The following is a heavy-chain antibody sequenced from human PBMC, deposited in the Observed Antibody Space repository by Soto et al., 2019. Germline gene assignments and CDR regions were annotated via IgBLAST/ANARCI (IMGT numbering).Heavy chain of an antibody. CDR1: GFAFSTYA. CDR3: AKVTKRAAAGRYEYYKYGMDV. CDR2: ISGSGGSS. Sequence: GGSLRLSCAASGFAFSTYAMTWVRQAPGKVLEWVSVISGSGGSSYYAASVKGRFTISRDNSKNTLYLQMNGPRAEDTALYYCAKVTKRAAAGRYEYYKYGMDVWGQGXTVTVYS. D-gene: IGHD6-13*01. V-gene: IGHV3-23*01. J-gene: IGHJ6*02.